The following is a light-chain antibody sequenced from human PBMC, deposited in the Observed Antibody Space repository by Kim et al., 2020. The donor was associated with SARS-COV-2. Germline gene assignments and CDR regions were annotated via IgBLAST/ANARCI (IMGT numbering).Light chain of an antibody. V-gene: IGLV7-46*01. CDR2: NTN. Sequence: PGGTVPLTCDSSTGPVTSDHYPFWFQQKPGQAPRTLISNTNTKQSWTPARFSGSLLGGKAALTLSGAQAEDEAEYYCLLSYRGARVFGGGTKLTVL. J-gene: IGLJ3*02. CDR1: TGPVTSDHY. CDR3: LLSYRGARV.